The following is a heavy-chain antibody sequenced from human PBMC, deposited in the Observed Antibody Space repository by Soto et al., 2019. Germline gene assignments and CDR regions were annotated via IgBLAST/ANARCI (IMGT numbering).Heavy chain of an antibody. Sequence: QVQLVESGGGVVQPGRSLRLSCAASGFTFSSYGMHWVRQAPGKGLEWVAVISYDGSNKYYADSVKGRFTISRDNSKNTLYLQMNSLRAEDTAVYCCAKALGGSYFLSWFDPWGQGTLVTVSS. CDR3: AKALGGSYFLSWFDP. V-gene: IGHV3-30*18. D-gene: IGHD1-26*01. J-gene: IGHJ5*02. CDR2: ISYDGSNK. CDR1: GFTFSSYG.